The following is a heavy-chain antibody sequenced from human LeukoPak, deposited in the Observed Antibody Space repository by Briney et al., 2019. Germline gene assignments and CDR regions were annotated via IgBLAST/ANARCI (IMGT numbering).Heavy chain of an antibody. CDR1: GFTFSSYA. Sequence: PGGSLRLSCAASGFTFSSYAMSWVRQAPGKGLEWVSAISGSGGSTYYADSVKGRFTISRDNSKNTLYLQMHSLRAEDTAVYYCAKARLWFGELDYWGQGTLVTVSS. V-gene: IGHV3-23*01. D-gene: IGHD3-10*01. CDR3: AKARLWFGELDY. J-gene: IGHJ4*02. CDR2: ISGSGGST.